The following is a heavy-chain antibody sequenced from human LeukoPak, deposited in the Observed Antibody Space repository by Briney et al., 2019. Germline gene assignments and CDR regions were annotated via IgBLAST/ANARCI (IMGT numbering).Heavy chain of an antibody. CDR1: GFTFNTCA. J-gene: IGHJ4*02. D-gene: IGHD3-3*01. Sequence: GGSLRLSCEASGFTFNTCAMSWVRQAPGKGLERVSAISESGSGTYYADSVKGRFTIPRDNSKNTLYLQMNSLRVDDTALYYCAKGVFGVNRAFDYWGQGTLVTVSS. CDR2: ISESGSGT. CDR3: AKGVFGVNRAFDY. V-gene: IGHV3-23*01.